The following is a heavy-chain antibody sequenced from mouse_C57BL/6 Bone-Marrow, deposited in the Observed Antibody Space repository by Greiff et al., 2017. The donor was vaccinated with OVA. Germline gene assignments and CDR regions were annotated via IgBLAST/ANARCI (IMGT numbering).Heavy chain of an antibody. J-gene: IGHJ3*01. CDR1: GFTFSSYG. D-gene: IGHD1-1*01. Sequence: EVKLLESGGDLVKPGGSLKLSCAASGFTFSSYGMSWVRQTPDKRLEWVATISSGGSYTYYPDSVKGRFTFSRDNASNTLYLQLSSLKSEDTAMYYCARHPCITTVVAGAYWGQGTLVTVSA. CDR3: ARHPCITTVVAGAY. CDR2: ISSGGSYT. V-gene: IGHV5-6*01.